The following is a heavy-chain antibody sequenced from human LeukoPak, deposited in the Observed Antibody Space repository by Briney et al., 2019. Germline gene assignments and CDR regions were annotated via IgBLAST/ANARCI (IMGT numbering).Heavy chain of an antibody. Sequence: ASVKVTCKASGYTFTSYYMHWVRQAPGQGLEWMGIINPSGGSTGYAQKFQGRVTMSRDTSTSTVYVELSSLRSEDTAVYYCARASRAGGFDYWGQGTLVTVSS. CDR3: ARASRAGGFDY. V-gene: IGHV1-46*01. CDR1: GYTFTSYY. CDR2: INPSGGST. J-gene: IGHJ4*02. D-gene: IGHD6-13*01.